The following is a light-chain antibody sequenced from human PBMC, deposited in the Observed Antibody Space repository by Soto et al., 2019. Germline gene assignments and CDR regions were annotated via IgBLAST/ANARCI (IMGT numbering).Light chain of an antibody. CDR2: DVS. CDR3: SSYTSSRTYV. J-gene: IGLJ1*01. V-gene: IGLV2-14*01. Sequence: QSALTQPASVSGSPVQSITISCTGTSSDVGGYNYVSWYQQHPGKAPKLMIYDVSKRPSGVSNRFSGSKSGNTASLTISGLQAEDEADYYCSSYTSSRTYVFGTGTKLTVL. CDR1: SSDVGGYNY.